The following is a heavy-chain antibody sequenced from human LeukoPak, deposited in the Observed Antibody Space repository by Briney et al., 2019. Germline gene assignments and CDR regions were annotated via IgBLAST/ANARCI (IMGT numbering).Heavy chain of an antibody. Sequence: GASVKVSCKASGYTFTGYYMHWVRQAPGQGLEWMGWINPNSGGTNYAQKFQGRVTMTRDTSISAAYMELSRLRSDDTAVYYCARDGYRGYSGYDPAGPNWFDPWGQGTLVTVSS. V-gene: IGHV1-2*02. CDR1: GYTFTGYY. CDR3: ARDGYRGYSGYDPAGPNWFDP. J-gene: IGHJ5*02. D-gene: IGHD5-12*01. CDR2: INPNSGGT.